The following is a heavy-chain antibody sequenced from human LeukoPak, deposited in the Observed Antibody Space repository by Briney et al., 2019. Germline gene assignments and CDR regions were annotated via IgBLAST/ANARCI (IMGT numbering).Heavy chain of an antibody. D-gene: IGHD4-11*01. CDR2: TYYRSKWYN. CDR3: ARGVEDYNPFDY. Sequence: SLPYGISGDRGTSNSAAWSWIRKSPSRGLEWLGRTYYRSKWYNDYAVSVKSRITINPDTSKNQFSLQLNSVTPEDTAVYYCARGVEDYNPFDYWGQGTLVTVSS. J-gene: IGHJ4*02. V-gene: IGHV6-1*01. CDR1: GDRGTSNSAA.